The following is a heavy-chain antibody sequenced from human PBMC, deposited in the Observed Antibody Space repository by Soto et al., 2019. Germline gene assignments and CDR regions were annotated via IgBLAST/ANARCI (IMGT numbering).Heavy chain of an antibody. CDR1: GFTFSSYE. V-gene: IGHV3-30*18. Sequence: QVQLVESGGGVVQPGRSLRVSCVASGFTFSSYEMHWVRQAPGKGLEWVAFISSDGSRNTYADSVKGRINISRDNSNNAVYLQMNSLRVEDTALYYCAKGRGYGGDFGYDGFDVWGQGTMVIVSS. CDR3: AKGRGYGGDFGYDGFDV. D-gene: IGHD2-21*02. CDR2: ISSDGSRN. J-gene: IGHJ3*01.